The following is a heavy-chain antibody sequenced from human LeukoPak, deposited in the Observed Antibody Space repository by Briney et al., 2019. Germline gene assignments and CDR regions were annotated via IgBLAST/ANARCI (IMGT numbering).Heavy chain of an antibody. J-gene: IGHJ5*02. CDR2: VNPSGGST. CDR1: GYTFTSYY. D-gene: IGHD3-16*02. V-gene: IGHV1-46*01. Sequence: ASVKVSCKASGYTFTSYYMHWVRQAPGQGLEWMGIVNPSGGSTSYAQKFQGRVTMTRDTSTSTVYMELSSLRSEDTAGYYFARDGGFGGVIAQRKGFDPWGHGTLVTVSS. CDR3: ARDGGFGGVIAQRKGFDP.